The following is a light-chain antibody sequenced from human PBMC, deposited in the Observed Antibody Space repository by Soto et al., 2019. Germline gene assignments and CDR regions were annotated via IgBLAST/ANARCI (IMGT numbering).Light chain of an antibody. CDR3: SSFTDTGTVM. V-gene: IGLV2-14*03. Sequence: QSALTQPASVSGSPGQSFTIPCTGSSSDVGAYHSVSWYQQHPGKAPKLIIFDVSNRPSGVSNRFSGSKSGNTASLTIPGLQAEDEADYYCSSFTDTGTVMFGGGTKLTVL. J-gene: IGLJ3*02. CDR2: DVS. CDR1: SSDVGAYHS.